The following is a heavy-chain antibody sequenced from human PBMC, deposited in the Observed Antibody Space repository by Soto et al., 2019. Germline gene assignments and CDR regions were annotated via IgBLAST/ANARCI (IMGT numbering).Heavy chain of an antibody. CDR1: GDSISTFY. D-gene: IGHD6-19*01. J-gene: IGHJ4*02. V-gene: IGHV4-59*01. CDR3: ARDSERQWLKLVDY. Sequence: SETLSLTCTVSGDSISTFYWGWMRQSPGKELEWIGYVYYTGSTNYNPSLKSRVTISVDRSKNQFSLKLTSANAADTAVYYCARDSERQWLKLVDYWGQGTLVTVSS. CDR2: VYYTGST.